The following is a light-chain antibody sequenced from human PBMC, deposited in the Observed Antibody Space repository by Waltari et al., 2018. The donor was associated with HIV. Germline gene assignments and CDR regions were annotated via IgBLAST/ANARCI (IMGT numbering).Light chain of an antibody. CDR1: QSISFS. CDR2: AAS. V-gene: IGKV1-39*01. J-gene: IGKJ4*01. Sequence: DIQMTQSPSSLSASVGDRVTIDCRASQSISFSLNWYQQKPGKVPKLLISAASTLQSGVPSRFSGSGSGTDFTLTIDSLQPDDFATYYCQQSYSTPELTFGGGTKVEIK. CDR3: QQSYSTPELT.